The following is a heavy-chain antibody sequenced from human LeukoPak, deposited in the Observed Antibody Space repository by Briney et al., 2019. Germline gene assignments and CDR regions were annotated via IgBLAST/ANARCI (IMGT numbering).Heavy chain of an antibody. CDR1: GGSFSGYY. CDR2: INHSGST. D-gene: IGHD3-22*01. V-gene: IGHV4-34*01. J-gene: IGHJ6*03. CDR3: ARTAYYYDSSGYRKRYYYYYYMDV. Sequence: SETLSLTCAVYGGSFSGYYWTWIRQPPGKGLEWIGEINHSGSTNYNPSLKSRVTISVDTSKNQFSLKLSSVTAADTAVYYCARTAYYYDSSGYRKRYYYYYYMDVWGKGTTVTVSS.